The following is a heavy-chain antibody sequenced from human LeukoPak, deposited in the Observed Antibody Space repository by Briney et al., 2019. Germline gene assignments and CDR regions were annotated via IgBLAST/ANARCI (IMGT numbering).Heavy chain of an antibody. J-gene: IGHJ4*02. Sequence: SETLSLTCTVSGGSISSSSYYWGWIRQPPGKGLERIGSIYYSGSTYYNPSLKSRVTISVDTSKNQFSLKLSSVTAADTAVYYCARQEFEYDYVWGSYRYTNFDYWGQGTLVTVSS. CDR2: IYYSGST. D-gene: IGHD3-16*02. CDR3: ARQEFEYDYVWGSYRYTNFDY. V-gene: IGHV4-39*01. CDR1: GGSISSSSYY.